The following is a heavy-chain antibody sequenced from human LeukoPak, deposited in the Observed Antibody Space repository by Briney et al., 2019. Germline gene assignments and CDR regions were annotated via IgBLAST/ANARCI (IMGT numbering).Heavy chain of an antibody. D-gene: IGHD3-9*01. J-gene: IGHJ3*02. V-gene: IGHV4-4*07. Sequence: SETLSLTXTVSGGSIRSYYWSWIRQPAGKGLEWIGRIYTSGSTNYNPSLNSRVTMSVDTSKNQFSLNLSSVTAADTAVYYCAWQSSTYYDVLTGPFDIWGQGTMVTVSS. CDR1: GGSIRSYY. CDR2: IYTSGST. CDR3: AWQSSTYYDVLTGPFDI.